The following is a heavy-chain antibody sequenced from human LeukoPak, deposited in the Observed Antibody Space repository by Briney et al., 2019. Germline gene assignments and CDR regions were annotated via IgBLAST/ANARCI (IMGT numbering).Heavy chain of an antibody. CDR2: INHSGST. CDR3: ARGVRGYCSGGSCYRYYYYGMDV. D-gene: IGHD2-15*01. V-gene: IGHV4-34*01. CDR1: GGSFSGYY. J-gene: IGHJ6*02. Sequence: SETLSLTCAVYGGSFSGYYWSWIRQPPGKGLEWIGEINHSGSTNYNPSLKSRVTISVDTPKNQFSLKLSSVTAADTAVYYCARGVRGYCSGGSCYRYYYYGMDVWGQGTTVTVSS.